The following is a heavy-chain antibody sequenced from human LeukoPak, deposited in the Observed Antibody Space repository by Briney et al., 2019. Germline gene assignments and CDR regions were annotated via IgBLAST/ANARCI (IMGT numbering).Heavy chain of an antibody. J-gene: IGHJ4*02. CDR2: ISWNSASI. CDR3: ARHPDYGGHSGFDY. Sequence: GGSLRLSCAASGFTFDDYAMHWVRQAPGKCLEWVSGISWNSASIGYADSVKGRFTISRDNTKNSLYLQMNSLRAEDMALYYYARHPDYGGHSGFDYWGQGTLVTVST. D-gene: IGHD4-23*01. CDR1: GFTFDDYA. V-gene: IGHV3-9*03.